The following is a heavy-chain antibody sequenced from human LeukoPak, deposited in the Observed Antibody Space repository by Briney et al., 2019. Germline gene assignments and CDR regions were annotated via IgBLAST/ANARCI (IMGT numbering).Heavy chain of an antibody. J-gene: IGHJ6*02. Sequence: PRGSLRLSCSASGFTFSSYAMHWVRQAPGKGLEYVSAISSNGGSTYYADSVKGRFTISRDNSKNTLYLQMSSLRAEDTAVYYCAKSVPAARYYYYGMDVWGQGTTVTVSS. CDR2: ISSNGGST. CDR1: GFTFSSYA. CDR3: AKSVPAARYYYYGMDV. V-gene: IGHV3-64D*06. D-gene: IGHD2-2*01.